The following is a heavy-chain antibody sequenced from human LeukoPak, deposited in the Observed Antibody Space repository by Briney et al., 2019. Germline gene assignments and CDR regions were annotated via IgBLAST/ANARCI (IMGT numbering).Heavy chain of an antibody. J-gene: IGHJ5*02. Sequence: GGSLRLSCTASGFTFSGHWIHWVRQAPGMGLVWVSRINERGTDSMYAESVKGRFTISRDNAKNTVYLQMNSLRAEDTAVYYCARANWNGPNWFDPWGQGTLVTVSS. CDR3: ARANWNGPNWFDP. CDR1: GFTFSGHW. CDR2: INERGTDS. V-gene: IGHV3-74*03. D-gene: IGHD1-1*01.